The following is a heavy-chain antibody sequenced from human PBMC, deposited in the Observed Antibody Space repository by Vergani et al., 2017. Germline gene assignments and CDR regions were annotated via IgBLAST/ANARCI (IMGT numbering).Heavy chain of an antibody. V-gene: IGHV3-43*02. J-gene: IGHJ6*03. CDR2: TSGDGGST. Sequence: EVQLVESGGGVVQPGGSLRLSCAASGFTFDDYDMHWVRQAPGKGLEWVYLTSGDGGSTYYADSVKGRFTNSRDNSKHSLYLKMNSLRTEDTALYYCAKDYHDYYDYYMDVWGKGTTVTVSS. CDR3: AKDYHDYYDYYMDV. CDR1: GFTFDDYD.